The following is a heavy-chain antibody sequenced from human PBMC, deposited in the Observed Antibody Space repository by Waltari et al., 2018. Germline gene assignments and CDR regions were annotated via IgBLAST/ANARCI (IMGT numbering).Heavy chain of an antibody. CDR2: IYSGGST. J-gene: IGHJ4*02. D-gene: IGHD5-12*01. Sequence: EVQLVESGGGLVQPGGSLRLSCAASGFTVSSNYISWVRQAPGKGLEWVSVIYSGGSTYYADSVKGRFTISRDNSKNTLYLQMNSLRAEDTAVYYCATVIMPVAMFDYWGQGTLVTVSS. CDR3: ATVIMPVAMFDY. V-gene: IGHV3-66*02. CDR1: GFTVSSNY.